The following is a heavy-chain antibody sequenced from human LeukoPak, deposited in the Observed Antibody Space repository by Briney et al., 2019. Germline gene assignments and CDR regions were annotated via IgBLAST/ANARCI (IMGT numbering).Heavy chain of an antibody. V-gene: IGHV1-69*04. Sequence: SVKVSCKASGGTFSSYAISWVRQAPGQGLEWMGRIIPILGIANYAQKFQGRVTITADKSTSTAYMELSRLRSDDTAVYYCARIDYYYYYGMDVWGQGTTVTVSS. CDR2: IIPILGIA. J-gene: IGHJ6*02. CDR1: GGTFSSYA. CDR3: ARIDYYYYYGMDV.